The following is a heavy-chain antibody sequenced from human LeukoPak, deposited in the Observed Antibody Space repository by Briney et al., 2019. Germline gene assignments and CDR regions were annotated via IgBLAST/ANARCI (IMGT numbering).Heavy chain of an antibody. CDR3: ARDLEDYNNYGEMAI. Sequence: GGSLRLSCAASGFTFSSYAMSWVRQAPGKGLEWVSAISGSGGSTYYADSVKGRFTISRDNSKNTLYLQMNSLRAEDTAVYYCARDLEDYNNYGEMAIWGQGTLVTVSS. V-gene: IGHV3-23*01. CDR2: ISGSGGST. J-gene: IGHJ4*02. CDR1: GFTFSSYA. D-gene: IGHD4-11*01.